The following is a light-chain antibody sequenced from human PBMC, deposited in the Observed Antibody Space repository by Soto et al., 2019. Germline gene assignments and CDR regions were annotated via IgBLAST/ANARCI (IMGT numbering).Light chain of an antibody. V-gene: IGKV1-8*01. Sequence: AIRMTQSPSSFSASTGDRVTITCRASQGISSYLAWYQQKPGKAPKLLIYAASTLQSGVPSRFSGSGSGTDFTLTISNLQAEDVAVYYCQQYYSRPYTFGQGTKVDIK. J-gene: IGKJ2*01. CDR3: QQYYSRPYT. CDR1: QGISSY. CDR2: AAS.